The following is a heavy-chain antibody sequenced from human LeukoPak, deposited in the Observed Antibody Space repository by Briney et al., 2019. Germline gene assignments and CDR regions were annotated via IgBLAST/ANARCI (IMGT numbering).Heavy chain of an antibody. J-gene: IGHJ4*02. V-gene: IGHV3-48*01. D-gene: IGHD3-16*02. CDR3: VRDRGISFYFDY. Sequence: GGSLRLSCAVSGFPFITYNTNWVRQAPGKGLEWVSYIDSSSSTIYYADSVKGRFTVSRDNAKNSLDLQMNSLRADDTAVYYCVRDRGISFYFDYWGQGTLVTVSS. CDR1: GFPFITYN. CDR2: IDSSSSTI.